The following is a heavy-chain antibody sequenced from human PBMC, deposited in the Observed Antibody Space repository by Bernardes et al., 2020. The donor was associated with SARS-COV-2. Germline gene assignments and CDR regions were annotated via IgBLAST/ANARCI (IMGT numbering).Heavy chain of an antibody. D-gene: IGHD4-17*01. J-gene: IGHJ4*02. Sequence: GGSLRLSCAASGFTFSSYAMSWVRQAPGNGLEWVSSISVSVGTTFYADPVKGRFTISRDDSKNTLYLQMNSLSAEDTAVYYWAKCLAGSSPRRTGAVTFFDYWGQGTLVTVSS. CDR3: AKCLAGSSPRRTGAVTFFDY. V-gene: IGHV3-23*01. CDR2: ISVSVGTT. CDR1: GFTFSSYA.